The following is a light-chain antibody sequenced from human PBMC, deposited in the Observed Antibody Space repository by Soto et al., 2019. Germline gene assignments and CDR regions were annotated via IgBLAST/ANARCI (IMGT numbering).Light chain of an antibody. V-gene: IGLV2-23*01. Sequence: QSALTQPASVSGSPGQSITISCTGTSSDVGSYNLVSWYKQHPGKAPKLMIYEGSKRPSGVSNRFSGSKSGNTASLTISGLQAEDEADYYCCSYAGSIPYVFGTGTKLTVL. CDR2: EGS. CDR1: SSDVGSYNL. CDR3: CSYAGSIPYV. J-gene: IGLJ1*01.